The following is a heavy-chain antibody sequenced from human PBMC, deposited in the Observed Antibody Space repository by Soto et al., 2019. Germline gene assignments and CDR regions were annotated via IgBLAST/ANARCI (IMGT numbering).Heavy chain of an antibody. J-gene: IGHJ4*02. CDR3: ARLRHTAMVDY. CDR2: ISAYNGNT. V-gene: IGHV1-18*01. D-gene: IGHD5-18*01. CDR1: GYTFTSYG. Sequence: ASVKASCKASGYTFTSYGISWVRQAPGQGLEWMGWISAYNGNTNYAQKLQGRVTITRDTSASTAYMELSSLRSEDTAVYYCARLRHTAMVDYWGQGTLVTVSS.